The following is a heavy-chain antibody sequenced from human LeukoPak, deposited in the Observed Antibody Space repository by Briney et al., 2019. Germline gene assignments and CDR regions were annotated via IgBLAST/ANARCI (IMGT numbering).Heavy chain of an antibody. CDR3: ARATLGYSSGWYDN. V-gene: IGHV3-74*01. CDR1: GFTFSSYW. J-gene: IGHJ5*02. CDR2: IKSDGSST. D-gene: IGHD6-19*01. Sequence: HSGGSLRLSCAASGFTFSSYWMHWVRQAPGKGLVWVSRIKSDGSSTTYADSVKGRFTISRDNAKNTLYLQMNSLRAEDTAVYYCARATLGYSSGWYDNWGQGTLVTVSS.